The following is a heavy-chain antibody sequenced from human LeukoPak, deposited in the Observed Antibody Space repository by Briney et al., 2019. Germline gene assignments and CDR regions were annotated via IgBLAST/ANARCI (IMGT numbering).Heavy chain of an antibody. CDR1: GGSISSYY. CDR3: ARGRIAYYDYVWGSYRRPSAFDI. CDR2: INHSGST. V-gene: IGHV4-34*01. D-gene: IGHD3-16*02. Sequence: SETLSLTCTVSGGSISSYYWSWIRQPPGKGLEWIGEINHSGSTNYNPSLKSRVTISVDTSKNQFSLKLSSVTAADTAVYYCARGRIAYYDYVWGSYRRPSAFDIWGQGTMVTVSS. J-gene: IGHJ3*02.